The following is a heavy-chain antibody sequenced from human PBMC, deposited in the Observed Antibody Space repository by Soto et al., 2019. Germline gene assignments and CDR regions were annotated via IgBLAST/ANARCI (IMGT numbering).Heavy chain of an antibody. J-gene: IGHJ5*02. CDR2: INPHGGST. CDR3: ARAYASNKYWFDP. V-gene: IGHV1-46*01. Sequence: ASVKVSCKAPRDTFTSYYINWVRQAPGQGLEWMGVINPHGGSTAYAQKFQDRVTITADESTTTAYLELSSLRSEDTAVYFCARAYASNKYWFDPWGQGTQVTVSS. D-gene: IGHD2-2*01. CDR1: RDTFTSYY.